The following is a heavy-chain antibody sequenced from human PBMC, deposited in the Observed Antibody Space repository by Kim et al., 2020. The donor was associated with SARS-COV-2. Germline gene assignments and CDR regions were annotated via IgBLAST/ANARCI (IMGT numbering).Heavy chain of an antibody. CDR2: ISYDGSNK. V-gene: IGHV3-30*04. CDR1: GFTFSSYA. D-gene: IGHD2-15*01. Sequence: GGSLRLSCAASGFTFSSYAMHWVRQAPGKGLEWVAVISYDGSNKYYADSVKGRFTISRDNSKNTLYLQMNSLRAEDTAVYYCARGGAKRDWGQGTLVTVSS. J-gene: IGHJ4*02. CDR3: ARGGAKRD.